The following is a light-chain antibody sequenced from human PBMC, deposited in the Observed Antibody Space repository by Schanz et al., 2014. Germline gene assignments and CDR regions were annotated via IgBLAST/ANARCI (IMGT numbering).Light chain of an antibody. Sequence: IVMTQSPATLSVSPGERATLSCRASQSVSSQLVWYQQKFAQAPRLLIYGASSRAAGIPDRFSGSGSGTDFTHTSSSLEPEDFAVYYCQQRSNWPLAFGQGTKLEIK. CDR1: QSVSSQ. J-gene: IGKJ2*01. CDR2: GAS. CDR3: QQRSNWPLA. V-gene: IGKV3-11*01.